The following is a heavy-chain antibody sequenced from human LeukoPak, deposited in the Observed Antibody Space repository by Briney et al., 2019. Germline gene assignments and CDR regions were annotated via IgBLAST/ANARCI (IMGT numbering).Heavy chain of an antibody. CDR1: GYTFTSYG. CDR3: ARELDYYDSSGSPGAPDY. D-gene: IGHD3-22*01. J-gene: IGHJ4*02. CDR2: SSAYNGNT. V-gene: IGHV1-18*01. Sequence: ASVKVSCKASGYTFTSYGISWVRQAPGQGLEWMGWSSAYNGNTNCAQKLQGRVTMTTDTSTSTAYMELRSLRSDDTAVYYCARELDYYDSSGSPGAPDYWGQGTLVTVSS.